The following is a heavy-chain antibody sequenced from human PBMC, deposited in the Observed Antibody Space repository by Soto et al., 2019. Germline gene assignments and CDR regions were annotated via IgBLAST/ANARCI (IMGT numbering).Heavy chain of an antibody. CDR3: AKDASMVRGGLRATYYFDY. Sequence: GGSLRLSCAASGFTFSSYGMHWVRQAPGRGLEWVAVISDDGSNKYYADSVKGRFTISRDNSKNTLYLQMNSLRAEDTAVYYCAKDASMVRGGLRATYYFDYWGQGTLVTVSS. CDR2: ISDDGSNK. V-gene: IGHV3-30*18. J-gene: IGHJ4*02. D-gene: IGHD3-10*01. CDR1: GFTFSSYG.